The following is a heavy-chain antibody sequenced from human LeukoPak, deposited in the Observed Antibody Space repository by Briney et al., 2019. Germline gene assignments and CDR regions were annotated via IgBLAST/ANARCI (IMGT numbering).Heavy chain of an antibody. Sequence: APVKVSCKASGYTFTSYGISWVRQAPGQGLEWMGWISAYNGNTNYAQKLQGRVTMTTDTSTSTAYMELRSLRSDDTAVYYCARDRSSSWYAEYFQHWGQGTLVTVSS. D-gene: IGHD6-13*01. J-gene: IGHJ1*01. CDR3: ARDRSSSWYAEYFQH. V-gene: IGHV1-18*01. CDR1: GYTFTSYG. CDR2: ISAYNGNT.